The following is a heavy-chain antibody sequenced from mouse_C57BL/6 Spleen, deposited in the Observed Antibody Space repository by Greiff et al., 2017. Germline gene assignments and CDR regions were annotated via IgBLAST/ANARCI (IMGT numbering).Heavy chain of an antibody. D-gene: IGHD2-13*01. CDR3: ARRGLHGAMDY. J-gene: IGHJ4*01. V-gene: IGHV1-52*01. CDR1: GYTFTSYW. Sequence: QVQLQQPGAELVRPGSSVKLSCKASGYTFTSYWMHWVKQRPMQGLEWIGNIDPSDSETHYNQKFKDKATLTVDQSSSTAYMQLSSLTSEDSAVYYCARRGLHGAMDYWGQGTSVTVSS. CDR2: IDPSDSET.